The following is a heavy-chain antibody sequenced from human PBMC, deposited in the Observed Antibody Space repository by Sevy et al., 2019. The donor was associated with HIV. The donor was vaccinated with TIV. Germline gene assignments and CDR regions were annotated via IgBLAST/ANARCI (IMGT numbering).Heavy chain of an antibody. CDR3: AGSDGSGRISYFDY. D-gene: IGHD3-10*01. V-gene: IGHV3-48*03. Sequence: GGSLRLSCAASGFTFSDFAMNWVRRAPGKGLEWVAHIAYSGPNTYYADSVKGRFTISRDNAKNSLFLQMNSLRAEDTAVYYCAGSDGSGRISYFDYWGQGSLVTVSS. CDR1: GFTFSDFA. J-gene: IGHJ4*02. CDR2: IAYSGPNT.